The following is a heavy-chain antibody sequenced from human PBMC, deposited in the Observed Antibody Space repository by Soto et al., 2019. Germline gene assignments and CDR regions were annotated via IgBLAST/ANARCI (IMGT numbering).Heavy chain of an antibody. CDR2: ISGSGGST. J-gene: IGHJ4*02. V-gene: IGHV3-23*01. CDR3: AKYLDTAMVIGAPVDY. CDR1: GFTFSSYA. D-gene: IGHD5-18*01. Sequence: PGGSLRLSCAASGFTFSSYAMSWVRQAPGKGLEWVSAISGSGGSTYYADSVKGRFTISRDNSKNTLYLQLNSLRAEDTAVYYCAKYLDTAMVIGAPVDYWGQGTLVTVSS.